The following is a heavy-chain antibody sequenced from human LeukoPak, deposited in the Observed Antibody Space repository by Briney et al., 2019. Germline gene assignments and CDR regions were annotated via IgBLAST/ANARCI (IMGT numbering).Heavy chain of an antibody. V-gene: IGHV1-2*02. Sequence: ASVKVSCKASGYTFTGYYMHWVRQAPGQGVEWMGWINPNSGGTNYAQKFQGRVTMTRDTSISTAYMELSRLRSDDTAVYYCARGDHYDSSGYPYWGQGTLVTVSS. J-gene: IGHJ4*02. D-gene: IGHD3-22*01. CDR1: GYTFTGYY. CDR3: ARGDHYDSSGYPY. CDR2: INPNSGGT.